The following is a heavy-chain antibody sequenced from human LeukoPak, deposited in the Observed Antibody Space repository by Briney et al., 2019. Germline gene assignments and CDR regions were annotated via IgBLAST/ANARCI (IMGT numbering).Heavy chain of an antibody. CDR2: IIPIFGTA. Sequence: ASVKVSCKASGGTFSSYAISWVRQAPGQGLEWMGGIIPIFGTANYAQKFQGRVTITADESTSTAYMELSSLRSEDTAVYYCAAQDSSSWYNWFDPWGQGTLVTVSS. CDR3: AAQDSSSWYNWFDP. V-gene: IGHV1-69*13. J-gene: IGHJ5*02. D-gene: IGHD6-13*01. CDR1: GGTFSSYA.